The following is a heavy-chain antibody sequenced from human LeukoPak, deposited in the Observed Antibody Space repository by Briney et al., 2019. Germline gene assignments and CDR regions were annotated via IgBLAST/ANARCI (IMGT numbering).Heavy chain of an antibody. CDR2: ISYDVSNK. CDR1: GFTFSSYG. CDR3: AKARGAYYYGSGPSYFDY. Sequence: GGSLRLSCAASGFTFSSYGMHWVRQAPGKGLEWVAVISYDVSNKDYADCVKGRFTISRDNSKNTLYLQMNSLRAEDTALYYCAKARGAYYYGSGPSYFDYWGQGTLVTVSS. V-gene: IGHV3-30*18. J-gene: IGHJ4*02. D-gene: IGHD3-10*01.